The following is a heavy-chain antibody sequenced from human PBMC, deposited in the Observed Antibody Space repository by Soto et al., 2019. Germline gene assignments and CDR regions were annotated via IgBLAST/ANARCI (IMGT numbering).Heavy chain of an antibody. D-gene: IGHD6-13*01. Sequence: QVQLVESGGGVVQPGRSLRLSCAASGFTFSSYGMHWVRQAPGKGLEWVAVISYDGSNKYYADSVKGRFTISRDNSKNTLYLQMNSLRVEDTAVYYCARVAVVTAAGTSDYWGQGTLVTVSS. CDR3: ARVAVVTAAGTSDY. J-gene: IGHJ4*02. V-gene: IGHV3-30*03. CDR2: ISYDGSNK. CDR1: GFTFSSYG.